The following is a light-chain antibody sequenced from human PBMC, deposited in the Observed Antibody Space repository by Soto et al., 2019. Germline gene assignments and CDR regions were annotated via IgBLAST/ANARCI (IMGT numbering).Light chain of an antibody. CDR2: AAS. J-gene: IGKJ1*01. Sequence: EVGLTQSPGTVSLSPGERATLSCRASQSITSSYIAWYQQKPGQAPRLLIYAASSRATGIPDRFSGSGSGTDFTLSISRREPEDFAVYYCQQYGSSVTWTFGQGTQVAMK. V-gene: IGKV3-20*01. CDR1: QSITSSY. CDR3: QQYGSSVTWT.